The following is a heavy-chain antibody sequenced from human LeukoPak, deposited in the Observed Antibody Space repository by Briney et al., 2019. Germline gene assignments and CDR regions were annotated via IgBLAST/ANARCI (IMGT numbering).Heavy chain of an antibody. V-gene: IGHV4-34*01. J-gene: IGHJ4*02. CDR2: INHGGST. D-gene: IGHD3-22*01. CDR1: GGSFSGYY. CDR3: AREEYYYDSSGYYYGYRYYFDY. Sequence: PSETLSLTCAVYGGSFSGYYWSWIRQPPGKGLEWIGEINHGGSTNYNPSLRSRVTISVDTSKNQFSLKLSSVTAADTAVYYCAREEYYYDSSGYYYGYRYYFDYWGQGTLVTVSS.